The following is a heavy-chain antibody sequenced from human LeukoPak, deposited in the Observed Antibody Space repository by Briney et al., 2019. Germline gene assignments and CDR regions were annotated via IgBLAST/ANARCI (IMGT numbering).Heavy chain of an antibody. V-gene: IGHV4-4*07. Sequence: PSETLSLTCTVSGGSISNYYWTWIRQPARKGLEWIGRIYTSGGTNYNPSLKSRVTMSVDTSTNQFSLKLSSVTAADTAMYYCARAAEYSSGWYLSDFWGQGILVTVSA. D-gene: IGHD6-19*01. CDR3: ARAAEYSSGWYLSDF. J-gene: IGHJ4*02. CDR1: GGSISNYY. CDR2: IYTSGGT.